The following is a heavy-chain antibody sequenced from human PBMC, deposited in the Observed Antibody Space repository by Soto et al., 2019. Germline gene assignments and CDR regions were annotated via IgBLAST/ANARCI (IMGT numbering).Heavy chain of an antibody. CDR2: IIPIFGTA. Sequence: QVQLVKSGAEVKKPGSSVKVSCKASGGTFSSYAISWVRQAPGQGLEWMGGIIPIFGTANYAQKFQGRVTITADKSTSTAYMELSSLRSEDTAVYYCAREYYYDSSGYNNWFDPWGQGTLVTVSS. J-gene: IGHJ5*02. V-gene: IGHV1-69*06. D-gene: IGHD3-22*01. CDR3: AREYYYDSSGYNNWFDP. CDR1: GGTFSSYA.